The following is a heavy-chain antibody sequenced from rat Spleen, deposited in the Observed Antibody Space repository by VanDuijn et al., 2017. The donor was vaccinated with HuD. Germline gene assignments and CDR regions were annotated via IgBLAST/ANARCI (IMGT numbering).Heavy chain of an antibody. CDR1: GFTFSDYG. J-gene: IGHJ2*01. CDR3: SPLPCHNLDY. D-gene: IGHD1-10*01. Sequence: EVQLVESGGGLVQPGRSLKLSCAASGFTFSDYGVAWVRQAPTKGLEWVASITTGGASTSYRDSVKGGFTVSRDNTKSTLYLQMDSLRSENTATYFCSPLPCHNLDYCGQGVMVTVSS. V-gene: IGHV5S13*01. CDR2: ITTGGAST.